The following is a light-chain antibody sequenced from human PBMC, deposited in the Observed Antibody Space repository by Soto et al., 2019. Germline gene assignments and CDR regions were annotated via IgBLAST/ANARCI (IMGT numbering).Light chain of an antibody. J-gene: IGKJ1*01. Sequence: EIVLTQSPATLSLSPGERATLSCRASQSVDSYLAWYQQKVGQAPRLLIYDASNRATRIQARFSGSGSGAAFTHTISRLEPEDFAVYYCQHRCNWPPKFGQRTKVDTK. CDR2: DAS. V-gene: IGKV3-11*01. CDR1: QSVDSY. CDR3: QHRCNWPPK.